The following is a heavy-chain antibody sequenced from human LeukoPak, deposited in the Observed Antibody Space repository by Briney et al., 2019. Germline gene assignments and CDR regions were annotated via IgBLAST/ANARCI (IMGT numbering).Heavy chain of an antibody. V-gene: IGHV3-21*01. CDR2: ISSSSSGYI. D-gene: IGHD6-13*01. CDR3: ARTGYSSSWVQGGYYYYMDV. CDR1: GFTFSSYS. J-gene: IGHJ6*03. Sequence: GGSLRLSCAASGFTFSSYSMNWVRQAPGKGLEWVSSISSSSSGYIYYADSVKGRFTISRDNAKNSLYLQMNSLRAEDTAVYYCARTGYSSSWVQGGYYYYMDVWGKGTTVTVSS.